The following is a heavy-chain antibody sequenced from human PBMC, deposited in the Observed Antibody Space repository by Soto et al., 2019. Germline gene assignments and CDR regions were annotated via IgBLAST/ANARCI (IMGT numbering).Heavy chain of an antibody. CDR2: IIPIVGTG. CDR1: GGTFSNYA. V-gene: IGHV1-69*01. J-gene: IGHJ6*02. D-gene: IGHD2-2*01. Sequence: QVQLVQSGAEVRKPGSSVTVSCKASGGTFSNYAISWVRQAPGQGLEWMGGIIPIVGTGSYAQKFQGRVTITAEEPTTTAYMELSSLRFEDTAVYYCARVVILVPTASTHYYYHMDVWGPGTTVTVSS. CDR3: ARVVILVPTASTHYYYHMDV.